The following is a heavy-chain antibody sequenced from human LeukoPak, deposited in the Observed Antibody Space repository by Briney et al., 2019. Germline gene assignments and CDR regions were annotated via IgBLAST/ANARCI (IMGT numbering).Heavy chain of an antibody. CDR1: GGSFSGYY. V-gene: IGHV4-34*01. J-gene: IGHJ6*03. CDR2: INHSGST. Sequence: SETLSLTCAVYGGSFSGYYWSWIRQPPGKGLEWIGEINHSGSTNYNPSLKSRVTISVDTSKNQFSLKLSSVTAADTAVYYCARLDPKGSSYYYYYYMDDWGKGTTVTVSS. CDR3: ARLDPKGSSYYYYYYMDD.